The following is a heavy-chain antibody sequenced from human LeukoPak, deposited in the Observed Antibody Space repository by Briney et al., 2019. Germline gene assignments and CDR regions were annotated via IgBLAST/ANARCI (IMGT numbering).Heavy chain of an antibody. CDR3: ARYKVGYSSGRLDY. V-gene: IGHV4-39*07. D-gene: IGHD5-18*01. Sequence: ASETLSLTCSVSGGSISSSSYSWGWIRQPPGKGLEWIGSIYYSGSTSLKSRVTISGDTSKNQFSLKLSSVTAADTAVYYCARYKVGYSSGRLDYWGQGTLVTVSS. CDR1: GGSISSSSYS. J-gene: IGHJ4*02. CDR2: IYYSGST.